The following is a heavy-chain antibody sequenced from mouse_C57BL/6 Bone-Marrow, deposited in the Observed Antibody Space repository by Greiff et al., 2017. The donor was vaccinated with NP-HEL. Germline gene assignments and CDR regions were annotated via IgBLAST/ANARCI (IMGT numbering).Heavy chain of an antibody. Sequence: EVQVVESGGGLVKPGGSLKLSCAASGFTFSSYAMSWVRQTPEKRLEWVATISDGGSYTYYPDNVKGRFTISRDNAKNNLYLQMSHLKSEDTAMYYCARGGVYYWGQGTLVTVSA. V-gene: IGHV5-4*01. J-gene: IGHJ3*01. D-gene: IGHD2-1*01. CDR2: ISDGGSYT. CDR3: ARGGVYY. CDR1: GFTFSSYA.